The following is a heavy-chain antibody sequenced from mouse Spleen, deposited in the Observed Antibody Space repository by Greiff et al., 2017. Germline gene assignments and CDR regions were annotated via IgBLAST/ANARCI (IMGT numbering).Heavy chain of an antibody. CDR3: ARVYYYDGSSSFDY. D-gene: IGHD1-1*01. V-gene: IGHV1-52*01. CDR2: IDPSDSET. CDR1: GYTFTSYW. J-gene: IGHJ2*01. Sequence: QVQLQQPGAELVRPGSSVKLSCKASGYTFTSYWMHWVKQRPIQGLEWIGNIDPSDSETHYNQKFKDKATLTVDKSSSTAYMQLSSLTSEDSAVYYCARVYYYDGSSSFDYLGQGTTLTGSS.